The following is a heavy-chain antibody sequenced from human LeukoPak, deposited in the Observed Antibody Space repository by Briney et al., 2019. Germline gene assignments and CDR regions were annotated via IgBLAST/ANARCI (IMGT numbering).Heavy chain of an antibody. D-gene: IGHD2/OR15-2a*01. V-gene: IGHV3-30*18. Sequence: GRSLRLSCAASGFTFSSYGMHWVRQAPGKGLEWVAVISYDGSNKYYADSVKGRSTISRDNSKNTLYLQMNSLRAEDTAVYYCAKELSGFWYFDYWGPGTLVTVSS. CDR3: AKELSGFWYFDY. CDR2: ISYDGSNK. CDR1: GFTFSSYG. J-gene: IGHJ4*02.